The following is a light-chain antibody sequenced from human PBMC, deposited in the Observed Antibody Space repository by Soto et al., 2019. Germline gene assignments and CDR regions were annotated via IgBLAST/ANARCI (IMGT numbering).Light chain of an antibody. CDR1: SSDVGGYDY. CDR3: NSFTSSNTWV. Sequence: QSALTQPASVSGSPGQSITISCTGTSSDVGGYDYVSWYQQHPGKAPKLMIYAVTNRPSGVSNRFSGSKSGNTASLIISGLQAEDEAEYYCNSFTSSNTWVFGGGTQLTVL. V-gene: IGLV2-14*01. CDR2: AVT. J-gene: IGLJ3*02.